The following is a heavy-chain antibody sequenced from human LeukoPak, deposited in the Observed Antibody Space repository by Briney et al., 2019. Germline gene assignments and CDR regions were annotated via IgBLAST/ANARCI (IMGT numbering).Heavy chain of an antibody. CDR2: INDSGDTT. CDR3: AKVLFPQVPTTYLDW. D-gene: IGHD5-12*01. CDR1: GYNFNSYA. V-gene: IGHV3-23*01. Sequence: PGGSLRLSCAASGYNFNSYAMVWVRQAPGKGLEWVSGINDSGDTTYYADSVKGRFTISRDNSHSTLYLQIYNLRAEDTVIYLCAKVLFPQVPTTYLDWGGQGPRVPVSP. J-gene: IGHJ4*02.